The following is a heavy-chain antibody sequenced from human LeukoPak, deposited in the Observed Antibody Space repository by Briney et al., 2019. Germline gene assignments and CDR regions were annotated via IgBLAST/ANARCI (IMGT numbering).Heavy chain of an antibody. CDR3: ARMLIVRGSGSYYTGPFDY. J-gene: IGHJ4*02. D-gene: IGHD3-10*01. Sequence: SETLSLTCTVSGYSISSGYYWGWIRQPPGKGLEWIGSIYHSGSTYYNPSLKSRVTISVDTSRNQFSLKLSSVTAADTAVYYCARMLIVRGSGSYYTGPFDYWGQGTLVTVSS. V-gene: IGHV4-38-2*02. CDR2: IYHSGST. CDR1: GYSISSGYY.